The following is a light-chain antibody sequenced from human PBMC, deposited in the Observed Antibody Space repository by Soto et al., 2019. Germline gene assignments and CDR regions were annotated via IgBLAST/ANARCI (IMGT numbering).Light chain of an antibody. Sequence: EIVLTQSPGTLSLSPWERATLSCRASQSVSSSFLGWYQQKPGQAPRLLIYGASSRATGVPDRITGSGSGTDFTLSISRLEPEDFAVYYCQQYGGSTRTFGQGTKVDI. V-gene: IGKV3-20*01. CDR3: QQYGGSTRT. CDR2: GAS. CDR1: QSVSSSF. J-gene: IGKJ1*01.